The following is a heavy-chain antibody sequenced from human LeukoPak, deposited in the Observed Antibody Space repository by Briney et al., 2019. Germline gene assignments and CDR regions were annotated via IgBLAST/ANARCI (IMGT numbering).Heavy chain of an antibody. CDR3: ARLRYSSGWSKVSFDY. V-gene: IGHV3-23*01. D-gene: IGHD6-19*01. CDR1: GFTFSSYA. CDR2: ISGSGGSA. J-gene: IGHJ4*02. Sequence: PGGSLRLSCAASGFTFSSYAMSWVRQAPGKGLEWVSDISGSGGSAYYADSVKGRFTISRDNSNNTVSLQMNSLRAEDTAVYYCARLRYSSGWSKVSFDYWGQGTLVTVSS.